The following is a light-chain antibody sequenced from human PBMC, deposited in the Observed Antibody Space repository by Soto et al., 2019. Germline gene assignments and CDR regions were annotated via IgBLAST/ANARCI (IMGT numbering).Light chain of an antibody. V-gene: IGLV1-40*01. CDR2: GNS. J-gene: IGLJ3*02. CDR1: SSNIGAGYD. CDR3: QSSDSSLSGWV. Sequence: QSVLTQPPSVSGAPGQRVTISCTGSSSNIGAGYDVPWYQQLPGTAPNLLIYGNSNRPSGVPNRFSGSKSGTSASLAITGLQAEDEADYYCQSSDSSLSGWVFGGGTKLTVL.